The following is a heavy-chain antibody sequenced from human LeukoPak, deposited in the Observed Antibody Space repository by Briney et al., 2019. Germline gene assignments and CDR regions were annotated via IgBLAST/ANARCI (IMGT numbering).Heavy chain of an antibody. V-gene: IGHV4-59*01. J-gene: IGHJ5*02. D-gene: IGHD6-13*01. CDR1: GGSISSYY. CDR3: ASTGYRPEPGGWFDP. CDR2: IYYSGST. Sequence: SETLSLTCTVSGGSISSYYWSWIRQPPGKGLEWIGYIYYSGSTNYNPSLKSRVTISVDTSKNQFSLKLSSVPAADTAVYYCASTGYRPEPGGWFDPWGQGTLVTAYS.